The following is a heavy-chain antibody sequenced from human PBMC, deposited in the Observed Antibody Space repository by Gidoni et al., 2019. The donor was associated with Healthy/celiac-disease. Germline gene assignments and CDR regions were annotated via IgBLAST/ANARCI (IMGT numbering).Heavy chain of an antibody. Sequence: QVQLQESGPGLVKPSETLSLTCTVSGGSISSYYWSWIRQPPGKGLEWIGYIYYSGSTNYNPSLKSRVTISVDTSKNQFSLKLSSVTAADTAVYYCARAVDSSSWFPNYYYYYGMDVWGQGTTVTVSS. V-gene: IGHV4-59*08. D-gene: IGHD6-13*01. CDR3: ARAVDSSSWFPNYYYYYGMDV. CDR1: GGSISSYY. CDR2: IYYSGST. J-gene: IGHJ6*02.